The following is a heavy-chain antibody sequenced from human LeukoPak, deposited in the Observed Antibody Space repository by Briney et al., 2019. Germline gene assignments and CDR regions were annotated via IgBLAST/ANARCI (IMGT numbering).Heavy chain of an antibody. D-gene: IGHD3-9*01. Sequence: ASVKVSCKASGYTFTSYYMHWVRQAPGQGLEWMGVINPSGGSTSYAQKFQSRVTMTRDTSTSTVYMELSRLRSEDTAVYYCARAYYDILTGYYMAYYYGMDVWGQGTTVTVSS. CDR2: INPSGGST. CDR3: ARAYYDILTGYYMAYYYGMDV. CDR1: GYTFTSYY. V-gene: IGHV1-46*01. J-gene: IGHJ6*02.